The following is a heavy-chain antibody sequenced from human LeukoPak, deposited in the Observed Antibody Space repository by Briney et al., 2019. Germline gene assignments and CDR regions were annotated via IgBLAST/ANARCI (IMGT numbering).Heavy chain of an antibody. D-gene: IGHD2-15*01. CDR1: GGTFSSYA. J-gene: IGHJ6*02. CDR2: VIPILGIA. Sequence: SVKVSCKASGGTFSSYAISWVRQAPGQGLEWMGRVIPILGIANYAQKFQGRVTITADKSTSTAHMELSSLRSEDTAVYYCARDVVVVVAATFYYYYGMDVWGQGTTVTVSS. CDR3: ARDVVVVVAATFYYYYGMDV. V-gene: IGHV1-69*04.